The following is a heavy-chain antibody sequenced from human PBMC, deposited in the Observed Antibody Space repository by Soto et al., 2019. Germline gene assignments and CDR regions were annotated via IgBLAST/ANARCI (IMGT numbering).Heavy chain of an antibody. Sequence: QVQLQESGPRLVKPSGSLSLTCGVSGGTVASSHWWSWVRQSPGGGLEWIGNVYHTGDTNFNPSLQSRVTISVDKSNNQFSLRLNSLTAADTAVYFCAREIVTAGGNNSFDPWGPGTLVTVSS. CDR2: VYHTGDT. CDR1: GGTVASSHW. V-gene: IGHV4-4*02. J-gene: IGHJ5*02. D-gene: IGHD2-21*02. CDR3: AREIVTAGGNNSFDP.